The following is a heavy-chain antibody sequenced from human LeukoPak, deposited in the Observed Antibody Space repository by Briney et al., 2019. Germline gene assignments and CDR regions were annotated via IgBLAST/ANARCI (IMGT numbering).Heavy chain of an antibody. V-gene: IGHV3-30-3*01. D-gene: IGHD2-21*02. CDR3: ARDDVCGGDCYYYYYGMDV. J-gene: IGHJ6*02. Sequence: GGSLRLSCAASGFTFSSYAMHWVRQAPGKGLGWVAVISYDGSNKYYADSVKGRFTISRDNAKNSLYLQMNSLRAEDTAVYYCARDDVCGGDCYYYYYGMDVWGQGTTVTVSS. CDR1: GFTFSSYA. CDR2: ISYDGSNK.